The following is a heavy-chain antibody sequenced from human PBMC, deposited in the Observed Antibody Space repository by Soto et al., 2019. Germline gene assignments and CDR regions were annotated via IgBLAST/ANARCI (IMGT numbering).Heavy chain of an antibody. CDR2: IRSKAYGGTT. J-gene: IGHJ3*02. V-gene: IGHV3-49*03. CDR1: GFTFGDYA. Sequence: PGGSLRLSCTASGFTFGDYAMSWFRQAPGKGLEWVGFIRSKAYGGTTEYAASVKGRFTISRDDSKSIAYLQMNSLKTEDTAVYYCTSADYGEGEDAFDIWGQGTMVTVSS. D-gene: IGHD4-17*01. CDR3: TSADYGEGEDAFDI.